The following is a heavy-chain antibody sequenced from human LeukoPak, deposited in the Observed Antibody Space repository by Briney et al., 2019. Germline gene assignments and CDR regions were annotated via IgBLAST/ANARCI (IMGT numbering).Heavy chain of an antibody. J-gene: IGHJ3*02. V-gene: IGHV3-74*01. CDR2: INSDASST. Sequence: PGGSLRLSCAASGFTFSSYAMSWVRQAPGKGLVWVSRINSDASSTNYADSVKGRFTISRDNAKNTLYLQMNSLRTEDTAVYYCASVTVLGKRNAFDNWGQGIMVTVSS. D-gene: IGHD7-27*01. CDR3: ASVTVLGKRNAFDN. CDR1: GFTFSSYA.